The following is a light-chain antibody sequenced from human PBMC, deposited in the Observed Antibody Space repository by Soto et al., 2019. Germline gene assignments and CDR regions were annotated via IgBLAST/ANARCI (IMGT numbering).Light chain of an antibody. Sequence: QSLLAQPASVSGSPGQTITSSCTGTSSDVGGYNAVSWYQHHPGKAPKLIIYEVTHRPAGISDRFSASKSGNTASLTISGLQAEDEADYYCNSFRVNRLYVFGTGTKVTVL. CDR2: EVT. V-gene: IGLV2-14*01. J-gene: IGLJ1*01. CDR1: SSDVGGYNA. CDR3: NSFRVNRLYV.